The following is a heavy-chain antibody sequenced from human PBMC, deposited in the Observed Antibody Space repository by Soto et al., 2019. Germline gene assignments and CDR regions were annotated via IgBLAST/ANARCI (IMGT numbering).Heavy chain of an antibody. CDR1: GFTFSSYA. CDR2: ISYDGSNK. J-gene: IGHJ4*02. Sequence: GGSLRLSCAASGFTFSSYAMHWVRQAPGKGLEWVAVISYDGSNKYYADSVKGRFTISRDNSKNTLYLQMNSLRAEDTAVYYCARDFGTGGFDYWGEGTLVTVSS. V-gene: IGHV3-30-3*01. CDR3: ARDFGTGGFDY. D-gene: IGHD1-1*01.